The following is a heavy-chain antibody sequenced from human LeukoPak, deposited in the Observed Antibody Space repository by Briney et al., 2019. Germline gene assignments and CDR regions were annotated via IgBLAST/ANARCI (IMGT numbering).Heavy chain of an antibody. CDR2: ISYDGSNK. CDR3: AKEVPGCSGGSCYPGY. CDR1: GFTFSSYG. Sequence: PGRSLRLSCAASGFTFSSYGMHWVRQAPGKGLEWVAVISYDGSNKYYADSVKGRFTISRDNSKNTLYLLMNSLRAEDTAVYYCAKEVPGCSGGSCYPGYWGQGTLVTVSS. D-gene: IGHD2-15*01. J-gene: IGHJ4*02. V-gene: IGHV3-30*18.